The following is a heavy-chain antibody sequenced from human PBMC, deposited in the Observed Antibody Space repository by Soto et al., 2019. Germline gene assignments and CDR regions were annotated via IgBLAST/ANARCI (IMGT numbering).Heavy chain of an antibody. D-gene: IGHD2-2*01. CDR2: ISAYNGNT. CDR3: ARDRPEVGVDY. Sequence: QVPLVQSGAEVKKPGASVKVSCKASGYTFTSYGISWVRQAPGQGLEWMGWISAYNGNTNYAQKLQGIVNMTTDTPASTAYTELRSLRSDDTAVYYCARDRPEVGVDYWGQRTLVTVSS. J-gene: IGHJ4*02. V-gene: IGHV1-18*01. CDR1: GYTFTSYG.